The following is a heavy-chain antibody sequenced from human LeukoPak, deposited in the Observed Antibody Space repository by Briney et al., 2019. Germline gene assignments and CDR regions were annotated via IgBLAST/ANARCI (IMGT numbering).Heavy chain of an antibody. D-gene: IGHD6-13*01. J-gene: IGHJ4*02. CDR1: GGSISSYY. V-gene: IGHV4-59*08. Sequence: PSETLSLTCTVSGGSISSYYWSWIRQPPGKGLEWIGYIFYSGSTNYNPSLKSRVTISVDTSKNQFSLKLSSVTAADTAVYYCARVRIAAAGRFDYWGQGTLVTVSS. CDR3: ARVRIAAAGRFDY. CDR2: IFYSGST.